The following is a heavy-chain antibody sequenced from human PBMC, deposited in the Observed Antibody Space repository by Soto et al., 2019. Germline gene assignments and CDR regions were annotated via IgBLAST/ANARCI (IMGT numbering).Heavy chain of an antibody. D-gene: IGHD2-2*01. CDR1: GFTFSSYG. J-gene: IGHJ4*02. CDR2: ISYDGSNK. CDR3: ASVLVPAAIRQVGY. Sequence: QVQLVESGGGVVQPGRSLRLSCAASGFTFSSYGMHWVRQAPGKGLEWVAVISYDGSNKYYADSVKGRFTISRDNSKNTLYLQMNSLRAEDTAVYYCASVLVPAAIRQVGYWGQGTLVTVSS. V-gene: IGHV3-30*03.